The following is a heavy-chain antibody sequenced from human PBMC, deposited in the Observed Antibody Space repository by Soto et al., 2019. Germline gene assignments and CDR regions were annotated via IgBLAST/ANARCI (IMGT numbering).Heavy chain of an antibody. CDR2: ISGSGGST. CDR1: GFTFSSYA. V-gene: IGHV3-23*01. CDR3: AKKLRYDPRRITIFGVGVNYGMDV. Sequence: GGSLRLSCAASGFTFSSYAMSWVRQAPGKGLEWVSAISGSGGSTYYADSVKGRFTISRDNSKNTLYLQMNSLRAEDTAVYYCAKKLRYDPRRITIFGVGVNYGMDVWGQGTTVTVSS. J-gene: IGHJ6*02. D-gene: IGHD3-3*01.